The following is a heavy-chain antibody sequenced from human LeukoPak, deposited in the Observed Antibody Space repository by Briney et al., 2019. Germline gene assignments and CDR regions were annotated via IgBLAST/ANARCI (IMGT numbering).Heavy chain of an antibody. CDR2: MNPNSGNT. CDR3: ARFEYSVGGGAFDI. D-gene: IGHD6-6*01. V-gene: IGHV1-8*02. J-gene: IGHJ3*02. Sequence: ASVKVSCKASGYTFTSYDINWARQATGQGLEWMGWMNPNSGNTGYAQKFQGRVTMTRNTSISTAYMELSSLRSEDTAVYYCARFEYSVGGGAFDIWGQGTMVTVSS. CDR1: GYTFTSYD.